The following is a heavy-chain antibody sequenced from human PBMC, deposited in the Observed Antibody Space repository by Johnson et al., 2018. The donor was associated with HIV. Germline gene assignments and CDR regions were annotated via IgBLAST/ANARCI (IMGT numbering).Heavy chain of an antibody. J-gene: IGHJ3*02. CDR2: IWYDGSNK. D-gene: IGHD7-27*01. Sequence: QVQLVESGGGVVQPGRSLRLSCAASGFTFSIYGMHWVRQAPGKGLEWVAVIWYDGSNKYYADSVKGRFTISRDNSKNTLYLQMNSLRAEDTAVYYCAKVVRELGMSRPTTDAFDIWGQGTMVTVSS. V-gene: IGHV3-30*18. CDR3: AKVVRELGMSRPTTDAFDI. CDR1: GFTFSIYG.